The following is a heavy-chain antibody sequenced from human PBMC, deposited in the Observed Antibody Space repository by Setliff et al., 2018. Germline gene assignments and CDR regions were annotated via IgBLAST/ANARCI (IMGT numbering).Heavy chain of an antibody. D-gene: IGHD2-15*01. CDR3: ARTCSGSGCYAGLES. J-gene: IGHJ4*02. Sequence: GGSLRLSCAGSGFSFSIFWMSWVRQAPGKGLEWVATIKQDGSEKFYVDSVKGRFTISRDNSKNTLYLQMNSLRPEDTAVYYCARTCSGSGCYAGLESWGQGTPVTVS. CDR1: GFSFSIFW. CDR2: IKQDGSEK. V-gene: IGHV3-7*01.